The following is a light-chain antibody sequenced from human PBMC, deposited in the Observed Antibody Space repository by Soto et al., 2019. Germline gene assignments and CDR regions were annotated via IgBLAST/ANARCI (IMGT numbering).Light chain of an antibody. J-gene: IGKJ5*01. Sequence: EIVLPQFQATLSLSAGERATLSCRASQSVNSYLAWYQQKPGLAPRLLIYDASTRATGIPARFSGSGSGTDFTLTISSLEPEDFAVYYCQQRFSWPDSFGQGTRLENK. V-gene: IGKV3-11*01. CDR3: QQRFSWPDS. CDR1: QSVNSY. CDR2: DAS.